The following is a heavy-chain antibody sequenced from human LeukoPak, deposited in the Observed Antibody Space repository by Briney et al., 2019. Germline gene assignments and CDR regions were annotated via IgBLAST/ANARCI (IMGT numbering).Heavy chain of an antibody. Sequence: GGSLRLSCAASGFTFSSYAMSWVRQAPGKGLEWVSAISGSGGSTYYADSVTGRFTISRDNSKNTLYLQMNSLRAEDTAVYYCAKDSTTYYYGSGSDYWGQGTLVTVSS. D-gene: IGHD3-10*01. CDR1: GFTFSSYA. CDR2: ISGSGGST. CDR3: AKDSTTYYYGSGSDY. J-gene: IGHJ4*02. V-gene: IGHV3-23*01.